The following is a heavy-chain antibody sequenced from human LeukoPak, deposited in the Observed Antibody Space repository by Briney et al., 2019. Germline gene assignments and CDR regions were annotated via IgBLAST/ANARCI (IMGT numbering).Heavy chain of an antibody. D-gene: IGHD6-19*01. CDR3: ARDTVADLDY. CDR2: IKQDVTEK. V-gene: IGHV3-7*01. CDR1: GFTFSSYW. J-gene: IGHJ4*02. Sequence: GGSLRLSCAASGFTFSSYWMSWVRQAPGKGLEWVAYIKQDVTEKYYVDSVKGRFSISRDNAKNSLYLQMNSLRAEDTAVYYCARDTVADLDYWGQGTLVTVSS.